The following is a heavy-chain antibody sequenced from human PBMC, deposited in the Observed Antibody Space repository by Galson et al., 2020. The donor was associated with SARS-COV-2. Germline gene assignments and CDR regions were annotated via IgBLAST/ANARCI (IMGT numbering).Heavy chain of an antibody. CDR1: GYSISSGYY. CDR3: ARDSGSSGWYGLVYYYGMGV. J-gene: IGHJ6*02. CDR2: IYHSGST. Sequence: SETLSLTCTVSGYSISSGYYWGWIRQPPGKGLEWIGSIYHSGSTYYNPSLKSRVTISVDTSKNQFSLKLSSVTAADTAVYYCARDSGSSGWYGLVYYYGMGVWGQGTTVTVSS. D-gene: IGHD6-19*01. V-gene: IGHV4-38-2*02.